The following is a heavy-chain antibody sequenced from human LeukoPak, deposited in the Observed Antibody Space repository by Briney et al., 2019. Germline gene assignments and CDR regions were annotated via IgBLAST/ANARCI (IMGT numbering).Heavy chain of an antibody. V-gene: IGHV1-2*06. D-gene: IGHD3-22*01. Sequence: GASVKVSCKASGYTFTGYYMHWVRQAPGQGLEWMGRINPNSGGTNYAQKFQGRVTMTRDTSISTAYMELSRLRSDGTAVYYCARDSYYYDSSGYYYYFDYWGQGTLVTVSS. CDR1: GYTFTGYY. CDR3: ARDSYYYDSSGYYYYFDY. J-gene: IGHJ4*02. CDR2: INPNSGGT.